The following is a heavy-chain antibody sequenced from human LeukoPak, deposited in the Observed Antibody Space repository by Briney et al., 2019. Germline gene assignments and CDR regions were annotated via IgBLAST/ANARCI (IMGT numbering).Heavy chain of an antibody. Sequence: PSETLSLTCTVSGGSINNYYWSWIRQPAGKGLEWIGRIYTRGSTNYNPSLKSRVTMSVDTSKNQFSLKLSSVTAADTAVYYCARGRYCSADVCSGGDAFDIWGQGTMVSVSS. D-gene: IGHD2-15*01. CDR1: GGSINNYY. CDR3: ARGRYCSADVCSGGDAFDI. V-gene: IGHV4-4*07. J-gene: IGHJ3*02. CDR2: IYTRGST.